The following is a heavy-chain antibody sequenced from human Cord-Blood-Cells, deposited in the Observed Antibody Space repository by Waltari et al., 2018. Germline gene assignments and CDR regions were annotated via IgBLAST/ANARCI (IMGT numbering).Heavy chain of an antibody. Sequence: QLQLQESGPGLVKPSETLSLTCTVSGGSISSSSSYWGWIRQPPGKGLEWIGSIYYSGRTYYNPSLKGRVTITVDTSKNQFSLKLSSVTAADTAVYYWARHGERISGILYWYFDLWGRGTLVTVSS. J-gene: IGHJ2*01. CDR3: ARHGERISGILYWYFDL. CDR1: GGSISSSSSY. V-gene: IGHV4-39*01. D-gene: IGHD3-10*01. CDR2: IYYSGRT.